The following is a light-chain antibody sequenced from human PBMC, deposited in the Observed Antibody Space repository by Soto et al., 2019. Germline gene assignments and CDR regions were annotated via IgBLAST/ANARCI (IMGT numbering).Light chain of an antibody. Sequence: DIPMTQSPSSLSASVGDRVTITCRASEIISNYLNWYQQKPGKAPKFLIYAASNLQTGVPSRFSGSGSGTDFSLTISSLQPEDFATYSCQQSYSPSLTFGGGTKVEIK. CDR2: AAS. CDR1: EIISNY. V-gene: IGKV1-39*01. CDR3: QQSYSPSLT. J-gene: IGKJ4*01.